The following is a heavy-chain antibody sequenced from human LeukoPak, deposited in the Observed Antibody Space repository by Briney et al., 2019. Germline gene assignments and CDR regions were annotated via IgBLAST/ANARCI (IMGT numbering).Heavy chain of an antibody. D-gene: IGHD1-26*01. CDR2: ISSSGSTI. Sequence: GGSLRLSCAASGFTFSDYYMSWIRQAPGKGLEWVSYISSSGSTIYYADSVKGRFTISRDNAKNSLYLQMNSLRAEDTAVYYFARVGVGSYLPYYFDYWGQGTLVTVSS. CDR1: GFTFSDYY. V-gene: IGHV3-11*01. J-gene: IGHJ4*02. CDR3: ARVGVGSYLPYYFDY.